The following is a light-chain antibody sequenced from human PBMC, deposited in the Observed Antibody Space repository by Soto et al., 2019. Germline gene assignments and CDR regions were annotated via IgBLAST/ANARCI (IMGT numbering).Light chain of an antibody. CDR2: GAS. J-gene: IGKJ4*01. V-gene: IGKV3-15*01. CDR1: QSVSSN. CDR3: QQRSNWPLT. Sequence: EIVMTQSPATLSVSPGERATLSCRASQSVSSNLAWYQQKPGQAPRLLIYGASTRATGIPARFSGSGSGTEFTLTISSLEPEDFAVYYCQQRSNWPLTFGGGTKVDIK.